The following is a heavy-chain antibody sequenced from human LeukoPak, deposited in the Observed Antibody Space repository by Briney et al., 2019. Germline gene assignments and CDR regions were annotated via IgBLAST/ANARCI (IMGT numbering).Heavy chain of an antibody. Sequence: SVKVSCKASGYTFTSYGISWVRQAPGQGLEWMGGIIPIFGTANYAQKFQGRVTTTTDESTSTAYMELSSLRSEDTAVYYCASSRDYYDSSGYYGWGQGTLVTVSS. CDR2: IIPIFGTA. CDR1: GYTFTSYG. CDR3: ASSRDYYDSSGYYG. D-gene: IGHD3-22*01. V-gene: IGHV1-69*05. J-gene: IGHJ4*02.